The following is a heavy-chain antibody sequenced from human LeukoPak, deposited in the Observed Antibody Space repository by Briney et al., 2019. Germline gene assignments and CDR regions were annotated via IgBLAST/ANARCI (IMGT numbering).Heavy chain of an antibody. CDR3: GRSQATAMVSDY. CDR2: ICYRGRI. V-gene: IGHV4-39*01. CDR1: GGSLNISSYY. Sequence: PSETLSLTCTVSGGSLNISSYYWGWIRQPPGKGLEWIGRICYRGRIYYNPYLKIRVTILVDTSKNQFSLKLNSVTAADTAVYYWGRSQATAMVSDYWGQGTPVTVSS. J-gene: IGHJ4*02. D-gene: IGHD2-2*01.